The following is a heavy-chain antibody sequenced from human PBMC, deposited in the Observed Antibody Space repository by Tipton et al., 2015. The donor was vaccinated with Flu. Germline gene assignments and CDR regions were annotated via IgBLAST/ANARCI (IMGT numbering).Heavy chain of an antibody. CDR2: THSNGNT. CDR3: ASGNFYDSSGYFAF. D-gene: IGHD3-22*01. Sequence: GLVKPSETLSLTCNVSGGSINRYYWSWIRQSVGKGPEWIGRTHSNGNTNYNSSFGSRLTMSVDMSKSQFSMTLTSVTVADTAVYYCASGNFYDSSGYFAFWGQGILVTVSS. V-gene: IGHV4-4*07. CDR1: GGSINRYY. J-gene: IGHJ4*02.